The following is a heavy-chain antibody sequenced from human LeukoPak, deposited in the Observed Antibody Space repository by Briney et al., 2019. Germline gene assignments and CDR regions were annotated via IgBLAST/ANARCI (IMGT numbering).Heavy chain of an antibody. D-gene: IGHD1-26*01. CDR1: GFTFSDYY. CDR3: ARGLVGEGEFAP. V-gene: IGHV3-11*06. Sequence: PGGSLRLSCAASGFTFSDYYMSWIRQAPGKGLEWVSDISSSSSYTNYADSVKGRFTISRDNAKNSLYLQMNSLRAEDTAVYYCARGLVGEGEFAPWGQGSLVTVYS. CDR2: ISSSSSYT. J-gene: IGHJ5*02.